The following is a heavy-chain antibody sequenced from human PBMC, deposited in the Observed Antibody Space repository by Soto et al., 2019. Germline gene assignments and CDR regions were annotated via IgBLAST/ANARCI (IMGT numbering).Heavy chain of an antibody. CDR1: GYTFTGYY. CDR2: INPNSGGT. D-gene: IGHD3-16*02. Sequence: ASVKVSCKASGYTFTGYYMHWVRQAPGQGLERMGWINPNSGGTNYAQKFQGWVTMTRDTSISTAYMELSRLRSDDTAVYYCAREHYDYIWGSYRPNYYFDYWGQGTLVTVSS. CDR3: AREHYDYIWGSYRPNYYFDY. V-gene: IGHV1-2*04. J-gene: IGHJ4*02.